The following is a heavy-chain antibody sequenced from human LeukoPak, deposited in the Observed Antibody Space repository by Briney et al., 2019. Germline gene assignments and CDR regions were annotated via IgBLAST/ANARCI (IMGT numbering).Heavy chain of an antibody. D-gene: IGHD6-6*01. CDR1: GGSVSNYY. Sequence: SETLSLTCTVSGGSVSNYYWSWIRQPPGKGLEWIGYVYYTGSTSYNPSLKSRVTISGDTSKNQFSLKLSSVTAADTAVYYCTRRGGSSSSDWFDPWGQGTLVIVSS. V-gene: IGHV4-59*08. CDR2: VYYTGST. J-gene: IGHJ5*02. CDR3: TRRGGSSSSDWFDP.